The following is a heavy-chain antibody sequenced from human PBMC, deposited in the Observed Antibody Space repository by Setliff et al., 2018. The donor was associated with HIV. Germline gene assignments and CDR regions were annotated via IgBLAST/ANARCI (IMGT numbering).Heavy chain of an antibody. D-gene: IGHD4-17*01. J-gene: IGHJ3*02. CDR1: GYTFSTYG. V-gene: IGHV1-18*01. Sequence: ASVKVSCKASGYTFSTYGLTWVRQAPGQGLEWMGWIRADNGHTDYAQKFQGRVTMTADTSTSTAYMEMRTLRSDDTAVYYCAREGDYDAFDIWGQGTMVTVSS. CDR3: AREGDYDAFDI. CDR2: IRADNGHT.